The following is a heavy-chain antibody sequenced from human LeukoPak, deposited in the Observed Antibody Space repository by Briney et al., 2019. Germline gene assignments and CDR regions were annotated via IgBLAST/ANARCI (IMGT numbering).Heavy chain of an antibody. Sequence: NGSGTTTYYADSVKGRFTISRDNSKNTLYLHMDRLRAEDTATYFCCDGMDVWGQGITVAVSS. CDR3: CDGMDV. CDR2: NGSGTTT. V-gene: IGHV3-23*01. J-gene: IGHJ6*02.